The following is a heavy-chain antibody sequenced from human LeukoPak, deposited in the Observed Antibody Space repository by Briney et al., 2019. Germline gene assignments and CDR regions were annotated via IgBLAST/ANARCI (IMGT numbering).Heavy chain of an antibody. CDR1: GGSFSGYY. Sequence: SETLSLTCAAYGGSFSGYYWSWIRQPPGKGLEWIGEINHSGSTNYNPSLKSRVTISVDTSKNQFSLKLSSVTAADTAVYYCARDWPGGSPDYWGQGTLVTVSS. J-gene: IGHJ4*02. V-gene: IGHV4-34*01. D-gene: IGHD3/OR15-3a*01. CDR2: INHSGST. CDR3: ARDWPGGSPDY.